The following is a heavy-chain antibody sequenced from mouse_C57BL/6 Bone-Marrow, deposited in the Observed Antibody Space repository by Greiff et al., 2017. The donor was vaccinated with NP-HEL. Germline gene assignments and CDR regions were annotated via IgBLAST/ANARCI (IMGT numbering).Heavy chain of an antibody. V-gene: IGHV1-5*01. J-gene: IGHJ3*01. D-gene: IGHD2-13*01. Sequence: VQLQQSGTVLARPGASVKMSCKTSGYTFTSYWMHWVKQRPGQGLEWIGAIYPGNSDTSYNQKFKGKAKLTAGTSASTAYMELSSLTNEDSAVYYCTRGGDYRMSWFAYWGQGTLVTVSA. CDR3: TRGGDYRMSWFAY. CDR2: IYPGNSDT. CDR1: GYTFTSYW.